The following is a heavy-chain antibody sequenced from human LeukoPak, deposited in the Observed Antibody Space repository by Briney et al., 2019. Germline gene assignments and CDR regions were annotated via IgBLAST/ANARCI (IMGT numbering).Heavy chain of an antibody. J-gene: IGHJ4*02. CDR1: GGSLRSYY. Sequence: SETLSLTCAVSGGSLRSYYWSWIRQPPGKGLEWIGYVYYSGSTNYNPSLKSRVTISVDTSKNQFSLKLSSVTAADTAVYYCASGSSYFDLWGQGTLVTVSS. D-gene: IGHD1-26*01. CDR3: ASGSSYFDL. V-gene: IGHV4-59*12. CDR2: VYYSGST.